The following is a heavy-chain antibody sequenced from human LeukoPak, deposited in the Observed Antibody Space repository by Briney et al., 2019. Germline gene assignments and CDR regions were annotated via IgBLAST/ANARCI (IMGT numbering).Heavy chain of an antibody. Sequence: SETLSLTCAVYGGSFSGYYWSWIRHTPGKGLEWIGEINHSGSTNYNPSLKSRVSISVDSSKNQFSLKVSSVTAADTAVYYCARGSDTAAGLYWGQGTLVTVSS. CDR2: INHSGST. D-gene: IGHD6-13*01. J-gene: IGHJ4*02. CDR1: GGSFSGYY. CDR3: ARGSDTAAGLY. V-gene: IGHV4-34*01.